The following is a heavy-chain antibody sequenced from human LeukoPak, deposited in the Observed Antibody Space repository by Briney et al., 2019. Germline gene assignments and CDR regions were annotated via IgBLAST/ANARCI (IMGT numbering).Heavy chain of an antibody. CDR1: GGSISSGSYY. CDR2: IYTSGSI. D-gene: IGHD6-6*01. Sequence: PSETLSLTCTVSGGSISSGSYYWSWIRRPAGKGLEWIGRIYTSGSINYNPSLKSRVTISVDTSKNQFSLKLSSVTAADTAVYYCAREAVEYSSSFYFDYWGQGTLVTVSS. J-gene: IGHJ4*02. CDR3: AREAVEYSSSFYFDY. V-gene: IGHV4-61*02.